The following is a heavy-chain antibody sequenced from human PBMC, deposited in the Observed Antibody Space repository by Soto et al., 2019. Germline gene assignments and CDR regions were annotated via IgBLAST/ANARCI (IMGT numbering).Heavy chain of an antibody. CDR3: ARRDRSGFSYWLDT. J-gene: IGHJ5*02. D-gene: IGHD3-22*01. CDR1: GGSINSGGYY. CDR2: IYFSGTT. V-gene: IGHV4-31*03. Sequence: TSETLSLTCTVSGGSINSGGYYWTWIRQHPGKGLEWIGTIYFSGTTNYNPSLKSRVTISVDTSKSQFSLKLSSVTAADTAVYYCARRDRSGFSYWLDTWGQGTLVTVSS.